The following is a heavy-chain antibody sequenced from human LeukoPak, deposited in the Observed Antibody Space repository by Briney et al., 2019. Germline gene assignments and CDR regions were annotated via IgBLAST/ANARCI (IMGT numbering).Heavy chain of an antibody. D-gene: IGHD6-19*01. CDR1: GYTFTGYY. CDR3: ARVRSVAVAGDYFYYYMDV. CDR2: INPNSGGT. J-gene: IGHJ6*03. V-gene: IGHV1-2*06. Sequence: ASVKVSCKASGYTFTGYYMHWVRLAPGQGLEWMGRINPNSGGTNYAQKFQGRVTMTRDTSISTAYMELSRLRSDDTAVYYCARVRSVAVAGDYFYYYMDVWGKGTTVTVSS.